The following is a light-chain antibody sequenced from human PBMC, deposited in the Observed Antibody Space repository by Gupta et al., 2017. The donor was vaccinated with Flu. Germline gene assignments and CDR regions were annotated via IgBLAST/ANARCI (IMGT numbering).Light chain of an antibody. J-gene: IGLJ2*01. CDR3: SSYAGINNVGV. Sequence: SALSQPPSASGSPVPSVTISCTGTSSDVGGYNYVSWYQQHPGKAPKLMIYEVSKRPSGVPDRFSGSKSGNTASLTVSGLQAEDEADYYCSSYAGINNVGVFGGGTKLTVL. V-gene: IGLV2-8*01. CDR1: SSDVGGYNY. CDR2: EVS.